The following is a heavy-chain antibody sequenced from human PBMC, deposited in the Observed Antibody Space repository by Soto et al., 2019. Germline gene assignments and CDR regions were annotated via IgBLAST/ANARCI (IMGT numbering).Heavy chain of an antibody. CDR1: GGAFRSYF. CDR2: IHSSGRS. J-gene: IGHJ5*02. Sequence: QVRLRESGPQVVKPSATLSLNCNVSGGAFRSYFWSWIRQSPGKGLEWIGNIHSSGRSNYNPSFKSRVSMSIAPSKNQVSVRLTSVTPADTAVYYCARDDPFHPWGQGILVTVSS. V-gene: IGHV4-59*01. CDR3: ARDDPFHP.